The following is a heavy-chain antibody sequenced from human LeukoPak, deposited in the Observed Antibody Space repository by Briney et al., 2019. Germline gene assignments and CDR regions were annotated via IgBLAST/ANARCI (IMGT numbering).Heavy chain of an antibody. V-gene: IGHV4-59*01. CDR1: GGSISSYY. CDR3: ARAGSYYGSGSLNY. D-gene: IGHD3-10*01. CDR2: IYYSGST. Sequence: SETLSLTCTVPGGSISSYYWSWIRQPPGKGLEWIGYIYYSGSTSYNPSLKSRVTISVDTSKYQFSLKLSSVTAVDTAVYYCARAGSYYGSGSLNYWGQGTLVTVSS. J-gene: IGHJ4*02.